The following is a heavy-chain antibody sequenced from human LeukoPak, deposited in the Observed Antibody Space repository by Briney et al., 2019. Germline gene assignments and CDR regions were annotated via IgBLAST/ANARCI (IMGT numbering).Heavy chain of an antibody. V-gene: IGHV3-43*02. CDR2: ISGDGVSS. CDR3: VRGPGYSYVAYYCYGMDV. Sequence: GGSLRLSCVASGLPIADFAMHWVRQAPGKGLEWVSLISGDGVSSFYADSVKGRFTISRDNAKNSLTLEMNSLRAEDTAVYYCVRGPGYSYVAYYCYGMDVWSQGTTVTVSS. CDR1: GLPIADFA. J-gene: IGHJ6*02. D-gene: IGHD5-18*01.